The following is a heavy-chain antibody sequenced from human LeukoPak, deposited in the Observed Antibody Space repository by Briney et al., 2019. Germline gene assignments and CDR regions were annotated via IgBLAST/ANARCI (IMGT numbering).Heavy chain of an antibody. Sequence: PSGTLSLTCAASGGSISSSNWWSWVRQPPGKGLEWIGEIYHSGSTNYNPSLKSRVTISVDTSKNQFSLKLSSVTAADTAVYYCARGFYDFWSGYPARPYYFDYWGQGTLVTVSS. CDR1: GGSISSSNW. J-gene: IGHJ4*02. CDR2: IYHSGST. D-gene: IGHD3-3*01. CDR3: ARGFYDFWSGYPARPYYFDY. V-gene: IGHV4-4*02.